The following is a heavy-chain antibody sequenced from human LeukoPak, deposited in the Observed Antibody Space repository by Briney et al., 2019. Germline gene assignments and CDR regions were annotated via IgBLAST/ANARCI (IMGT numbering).Heavy chain of an antibody. D-gene: IGHD2-2*01. V-gene: IGHV4-39*01. CDR2: IYYSGST. CDR3: ARRHPSSTSPIGDFDY. J-gene: IGHJ4*02. Sequence: ETSETLSLTCTVSGGSISSSSYYWGWIRQPPGKGLEWIGGIYYSGSTYYNPSLKSRVTISVDTSKNQFSLKLSSVTAADTAVYYCARRHPSSTSPIGDFDYWGQGTLVTVSS. CDR1: GGSISSSSYY.